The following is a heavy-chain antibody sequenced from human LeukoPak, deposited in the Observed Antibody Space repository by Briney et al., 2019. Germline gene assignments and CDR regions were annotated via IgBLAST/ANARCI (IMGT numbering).Heavy chain of an antibody. CDR3: ASGYSGSYYADAFDI. Sequence: SETLSLTCTVSGGSISSYYWSWIRQPPGKGLEWIGYIYYSGSTNYNPSLKSRVTISVDTSKTQFSLKLSSVTAADTAVYYCASGYSGSYYADAFDIWGQGTMVTVSS. CDR1: GGSISSYY. V-gene: IGHV4-59*01. J-gene: IGHJ3*02. D-gene: IGHD1-26*01. CDR2: IYYSGST.